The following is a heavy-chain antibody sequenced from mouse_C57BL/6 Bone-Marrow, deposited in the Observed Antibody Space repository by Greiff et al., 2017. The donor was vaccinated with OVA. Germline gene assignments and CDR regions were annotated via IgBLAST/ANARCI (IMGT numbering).Heavy chain of an antibody. D-gene: IGHD2-5*01. Sequence: EVMLVESGGGLVQPGGSLKLSCAASGFTFSDYYMYWVRQTPEKRLEWVAYISNGGGSTYYPDTVKGRFTISRDNAKNTLYLQMSRMKSEDTAMYYCARRGDYSNYEGAWFAYWGQGTLVTVSA. CDR3: ARRGDYSNYEGAWFAY. CDR2: ISNGGGST. CDR1: GFTFSDYY. V-gene: IGHV5-12*01. J-gene: IGHJ3*01.